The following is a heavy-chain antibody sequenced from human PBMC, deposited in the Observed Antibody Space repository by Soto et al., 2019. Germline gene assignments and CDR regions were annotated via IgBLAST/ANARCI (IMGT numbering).Heavy chain of an antibody. J-gene: IGHJ4*02. CDR2: ISGSGGST. CDR1: GFTFSSYA. D-gene: IGHD3-10*01. V-gene: IGHV3-23*01. Sequence: EVQLLESGGGLVQPGGSLRLSCAASGFTFSSYAMSWVRQAPGKGLEWVSAISGSGGSTYYADSVKGRFTISRDNSKSTLYLQMNSLRAEDTAVYYCAKDKSILWFGEPSYYFDYGGQGSLVTVAS. CDR3: AKDKSILWFGEPSYYFDY.